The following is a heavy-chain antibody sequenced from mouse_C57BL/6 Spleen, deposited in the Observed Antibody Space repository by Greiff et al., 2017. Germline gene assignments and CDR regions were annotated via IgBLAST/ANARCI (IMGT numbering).Heavy chain of an antibody. CDR3: ARGEVTTAFAY. D-gene: IGHD2-2*01. J-gene: IGHJ3*01. V-gene: IGHV1-54*01. CDR2: INPGSGGT. Sequence: QVHVKQSGAELVRPGTSVKVSCKASGYAFTNYLIEWVKQRPGQGLEWIGVINPGSGGTNYNEKFKGKATLTADKSSSTAYMQLSSLTSEDSAVYFCARGEVTTAFAYWGQGTLVTVSA. CDR1: GYAFTNYL.